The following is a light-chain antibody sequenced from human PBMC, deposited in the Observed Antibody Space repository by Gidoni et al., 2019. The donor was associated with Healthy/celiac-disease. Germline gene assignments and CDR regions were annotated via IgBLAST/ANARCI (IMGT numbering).Light chain of an antibody. CDR2: DDS. CDR1: NLGSKS. CDR3: QVWDSSSDHWV. Sequence: SYVLTQPPSVSVAPGQTASITCGGNNLGSKSVPWYQPKPGQAPVLVVYDDSDRPSGIPERFSGSNSGNTATLTISRVEAGDEADYYCQVWDSSSDHWVFGGGTKLTVL. V-gene: IGLV3-21*02. J-gene: IGLJ3*02.